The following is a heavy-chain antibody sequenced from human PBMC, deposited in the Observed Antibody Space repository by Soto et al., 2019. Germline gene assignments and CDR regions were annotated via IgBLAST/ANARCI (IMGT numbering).Heavy chain of an antibody. CDR1: GYTLTELS. J-gene: IGHJ6*03. CDR3: ASTSITMVRGPHRGGTDYYYYMDV. V-gene: IGHV1-24*01. Sequence: ASVKVSCKVSGYTLTELSMHWVRQAPGKGLEWMGGFDPEDGETIYAQKFQGRVTMTEDTSTDTAYMELSSLRSEDTAVYYCASTSITMVRGPHRGGTDYYYYMDVWGKGTTVTVSS. D-gene: IGHD3-10*01. CDR2: FDPEDGET.